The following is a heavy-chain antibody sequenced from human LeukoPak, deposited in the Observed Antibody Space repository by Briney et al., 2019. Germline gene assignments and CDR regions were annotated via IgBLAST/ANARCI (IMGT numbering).Heavy chain of an antibody. CDR1: GYTFIGYF. V-gene: IGHV1-2*02. J-gene: IGHJ5*02. CDR3: ARDWALRGIHHWLDP. D-gene: IGHD5-18*01. Sequence: PGASVKVSCKASGYTFIGYFMHWVRQAPGQGLEWMGYINPNTGDTNYAQKFQGRVTMTRDTSINTAFMEVSRLTSDDTAVYYCARDWALRGIHHWLDPWGQGTLVTVSS. CDR2: INPNTGDT.